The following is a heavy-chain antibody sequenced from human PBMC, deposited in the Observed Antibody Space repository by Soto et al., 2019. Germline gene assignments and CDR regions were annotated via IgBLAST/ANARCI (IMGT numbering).Heavy chain of an antibody. CDR3: AMVDLYVIPTPQDV. CDR1: GYIFVNYG. V-gene: IGHV1-18*01. Sequence: QVQLEQSGDEVKKPGASVKVSCKASGYIFVNYGIAWVRQAPGQGLEWLRWISPYTGNTYYATKVQGRLTLTTDTSTSTAFMELGSLTSAATAVYYCAMVDLYVIPTPQDVWGQGTTVTVSS. CDR2: ISPYTGNT. D-gene: IGHD3-16*02. J-gene: IGHJ6*02.